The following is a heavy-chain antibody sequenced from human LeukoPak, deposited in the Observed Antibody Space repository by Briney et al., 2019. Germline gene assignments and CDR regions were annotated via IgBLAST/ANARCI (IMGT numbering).Heavy chain of an antibody. CDR3: ARAVTTDY. J-gene: IGHJ4*02. CDR2: ISSSGSTI. V-gene: IGHV3-48*03. CDR1: GFTFSSYE. Sequence: QTGGSLRLSCAASGFTFSSYEMNWVRQAPGKGLEWVSYISSSGSTIYYADSVKGRFTIPRDNAKNSLYLQMNSLRAEDTAVYYCARAVTTDYWGQGTLVTVSS. D-gene: IGHD4-17*01.